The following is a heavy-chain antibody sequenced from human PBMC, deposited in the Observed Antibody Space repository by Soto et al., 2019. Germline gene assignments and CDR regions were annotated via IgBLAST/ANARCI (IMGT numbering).Heavy chain of an antibody. Sequence: DVQLLESGGGLVQPGGSLRLSCAASGFTFSSCAMSWVRQAPGKGLEWVSAISGSGANTYYADSVKGRFTISRDNSKNTLYLRVNSLGGEDTAVYYCAKGGGSGYDDVHSWDCVDVWGKGNTVTVSS. J-gene: IGHJ6*04. CDR1: GFTFSSCA. CDR3: AKGGGSGYDDVHSWDCVDV. V-gene: IGHV3-23*01. D-gene: IGHD5-12*01. CDR2: ISGSGANT.